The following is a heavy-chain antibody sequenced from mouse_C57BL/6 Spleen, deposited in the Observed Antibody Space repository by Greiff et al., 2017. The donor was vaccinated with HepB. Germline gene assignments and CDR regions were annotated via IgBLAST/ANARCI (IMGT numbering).Heavy chain of an antibody. Sequence: QVTLKESGPGILQSSQTLSLTCSFSGFSLSTSGMGVSWIRQPSGKGLAWLAHIYWDDDKRYNPSLKSRLTISKDTSRNQVFLKITSVDTADTATYYCARKEGDYDGAWFAYWGQGTLVTVSA. CDR3: ARKEGDYDGAWFAY. CDR2: IYWDDDK. CDR1: GFSLSTSGMG. D-gene: IGHD2-4*01. J-gene: IGHJ3*01. V-gene: IGHV8-12*01.